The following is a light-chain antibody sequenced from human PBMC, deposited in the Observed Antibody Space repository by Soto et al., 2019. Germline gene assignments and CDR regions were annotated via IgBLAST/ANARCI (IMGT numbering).Light chain of an antibody. Sequence: QSALTQPPSASGSPGQSVTISCTGISSDVGNYNSVSWYQQHPGKAPKLMIYEVSKRPSGVPDRFSGSKSGDTASLTVSGLQAEDEADYYCSSDVGSVVFGGGTKLTVL. CDR3: SSDVGSVV. CDR2: EVS. V-gene: IGLV2-8*01. CDR1: SSDVGNYNS. J-gene: IGLJ2*01.